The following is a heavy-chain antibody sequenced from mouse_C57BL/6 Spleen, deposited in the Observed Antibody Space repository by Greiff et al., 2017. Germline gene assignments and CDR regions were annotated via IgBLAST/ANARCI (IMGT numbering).Heavy chain of an antibody. V-gene: IGHV1-52*01. CDR2: IDPSDSET. D-gene: IGHD1-1*01. CDR1: GYTFTSYW. Sequence: QVHVKQPGAELVRPGSSVKLSCKASGYTFTSYWMHWVKQRPIQGLEWIGNIDPSDSETHYNQKFKDKATLTVDKSSSTAYMQLSSLTSEDSAVYYCARGDYYHRDYFDYWGQGTTLTVSS. J-gene: IGHJ2*01. CDR3: ARGDYYHRDYFDY.